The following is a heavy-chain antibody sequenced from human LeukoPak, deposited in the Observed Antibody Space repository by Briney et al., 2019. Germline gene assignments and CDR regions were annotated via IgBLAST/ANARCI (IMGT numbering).Heavy chain of an antibody. CDR3: AKARASFRESFDY. Sequence: GGSLRLSCVGSGFSITSYVMTWVRQAPGKGLEWVSAISGGGSSTYYADSVKGRFTISRDNSKNTVYLHMHSLRAGDTAVYYCAKARASFRESFDYWGQGTLVTVSS. D-gene: IGHD1-26*01. CDR2: ISGGGSST. V-gene: IGHV3-23*01. J-gene: IGHJ4*02. CDR1: GFSITSYV.